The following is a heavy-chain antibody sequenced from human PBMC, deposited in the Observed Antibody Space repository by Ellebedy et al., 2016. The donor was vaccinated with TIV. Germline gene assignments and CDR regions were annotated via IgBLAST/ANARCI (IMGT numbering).Heavy chain of an antibody. CDR1: GGSFSGYY. D-gene: IGHD3-16*01. V-gene: IGHV4-34*01. J-gene: IGHJ4*02. Sequence: SETLSLTXVAFGGSFSGYYWSWIRQSPGKGLEWIGEINHSGRTNYNPSLKSRITISVDTSKTQFSLKVSSVTAADTAVYYCARDDYDVLDYWGQGAQVTVSS. CDR3: ARDDYDVLDY. CDR2: INHSGRT.